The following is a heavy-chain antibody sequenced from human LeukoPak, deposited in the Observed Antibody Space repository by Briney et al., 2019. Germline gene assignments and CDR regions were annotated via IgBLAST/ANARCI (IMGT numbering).Heavy chain of an antibody. CDR1: GYTFTSYG. Sequence: ASVKVSCKASGYTFTSYGISWVRQPPGQGLEWVGWISAYNGNTNYAQKLQGRVTMTTDTSTSTAYMELRSLRSDDTAVYYCARLVVVAATRKIDYYYYGMDVWGQGTTVTVSS. CDR2: ISAYNGNT. V-gene: IGHV1-18*01. J-gene: IGHJ6*02. D-gene: IGHD2-15*01. CDR3: ARLVVVAATRKIDYYYYGMDV.